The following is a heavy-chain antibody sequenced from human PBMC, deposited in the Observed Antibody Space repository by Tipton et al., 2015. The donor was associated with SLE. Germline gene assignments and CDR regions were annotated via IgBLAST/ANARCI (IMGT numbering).Heavy chain of an antibody. CDR2: INHSGST. CDR1: GGSFSGYY. Sequence: TLSLTCAVYGGSFSGYYWSWIRQPPGKGLEWIGEINHSGSTNYNPSLKSRVTISVDTSKNQFSLKLSSVTAADTAVYYCARGKGRNWGWGWFDPWGQGILDTVSA. D-gene: IGHD7-27*01. CDR3: ARGKGRNWGWGWFDP. V-gene: IGHV4-34*01. J-gene: IGHJ5*02.